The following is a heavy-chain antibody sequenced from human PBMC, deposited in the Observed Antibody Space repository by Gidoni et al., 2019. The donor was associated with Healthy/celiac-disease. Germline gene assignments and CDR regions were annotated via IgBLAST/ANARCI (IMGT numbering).Heavy chain of an antibody. V-gene: IGHV3-23*01. Sequence: EVQLLESGGGLVQPGGSLRLSCAASGFTFSSYAMSWFRQAPGKGLEWVSAISGVGGSTYYADSVKGRFTISRDNSKNTLYLQMNSLRAEDTAVYYCAKDLAPGVKQQLVLGGMDVWGQGTTVTVSS. J-gene: IGHJ6*02. CDR3: AKDLAPGVKQQLVLGGMDV. D-gene: IGHD6-13*01. CDR1: GFTFSSYA. CDR2: ISGVGGST.